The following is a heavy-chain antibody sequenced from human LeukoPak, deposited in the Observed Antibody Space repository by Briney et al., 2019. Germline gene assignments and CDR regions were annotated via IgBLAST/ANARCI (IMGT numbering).Heavy chain of an antibody. CDR3: ARLTGYSSESWFDP. CDR2: IFPGGST. Sequence: SGTLSLTCAVSGGSISSSNWWSWVRQPPGKGLEWIGYIFPGGSTKYYPSLQSRVTISADTSKNQFSLKLSSVTAADTAVYYCARLTGYSSESWFDPWGQGTLVTVSS. V-gene: IGHV4-4*02. CDR1: GGSISSSNW. J-gene: IGHJ5*02. D-gene: IGHD3-9*01.